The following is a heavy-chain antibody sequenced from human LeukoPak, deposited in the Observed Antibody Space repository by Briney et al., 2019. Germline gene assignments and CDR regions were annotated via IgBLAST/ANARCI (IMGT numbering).Heavy chain of an antibody. J-gene: IGHJ3*02. CDR3: ARDFPYCSSTSCAFDI. CDR1: GGSISSGSYY. V-gene: IGHV4-61*02. D-gene: IGHD2-2*01. CDR2: IYTSGST. Sequence: SETLSLTCTVSGGSISSGSYYWSWIRQPAGKGLEWIGRIYTSGSTNYNPSLKSRVTMSVDTSKNQFSLKLSSVTAADTAVYYCARDFPYCSSTSCAFDIWGQGTMVTVSS.